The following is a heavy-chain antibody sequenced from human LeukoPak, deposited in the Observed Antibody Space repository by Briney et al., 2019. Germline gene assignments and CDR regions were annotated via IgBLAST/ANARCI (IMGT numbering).Heavy chain of an antibody. CDR3: TTVTPNRRGYSGYDGY. V-gene: IGHV3-15*01. CDR1: GFNFRAYW. CDR2: IKSKTDGGTT. D-gene: IGHD5-12*01. Sequence: GGSLRLSCTTSGFNFRAYWMSWVRQAPGKGLEWVGRIKSKTDGGTTDYAAPVKGRFTISRDDSKNTLYLQMNSLKTEDTAVYYCTTVTPNRRGYSGYDGYWGQGTLVTVSS. J-gene: IGHJ4*02.